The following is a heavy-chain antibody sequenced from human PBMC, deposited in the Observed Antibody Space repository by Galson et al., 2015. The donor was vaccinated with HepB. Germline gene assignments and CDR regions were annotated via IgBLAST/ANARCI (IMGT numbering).Heavy chain of an antibody. V-gene: IGHV1-2*06. J-gene: IGHJ5*02. D-gene: IGHD3-3*01. Sequence: SVKVSCKASGYTFTGYYMHWVRQAPGQGLEWMGRINPNSGGTNYAQKFQGRVTMTRDTSISTAYMELSRLRSDDTAVYYCARNKRFLEWLNWFDPWGQGTLVTVSS. CDR1: GYTFTGYY. CDR3: ARNKRFLEWLNWFDP. CDR2: INPNSGGT.